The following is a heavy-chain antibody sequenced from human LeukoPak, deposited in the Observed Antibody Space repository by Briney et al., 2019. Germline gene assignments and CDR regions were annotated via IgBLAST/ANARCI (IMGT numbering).Heavy chain of an antibody. D-gene: IGHD6-19*01. V-gene: IGHV3-23*01. CDR1: GFTFSSPS. Sequence: PGGSLRLSCAASGFTFSSPSMSWVRPAPGKGLEWVSVISGGGGSTDYADSVKGRFTISRDNSKNTLYLQMNSLRAEDTAVYYCAKGSCWYVWGQGTLVTVSS. CDR3: AKGSCWYV. CDR2: ISGGGGST. J-gene: IGHJ4*02.